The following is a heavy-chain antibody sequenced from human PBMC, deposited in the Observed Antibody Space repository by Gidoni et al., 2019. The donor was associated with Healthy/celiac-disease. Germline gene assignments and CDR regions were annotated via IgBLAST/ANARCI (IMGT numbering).Heavy chain of an antibody. J-gene: IGHJ4*02. CDR2: ISGSGGST. Sequence: ELQLLESGGGLVQPGGSLRLSCAASAFTFSSYAMSWVRQAPGKGLEWVSAISGSGGSTYYADSGKGRFTIARDNSKNTLYLQMNSLRAEDTAVYYCAKGGGWNGWAESDYWGQGTLVTVSS. V-gene: IGHV3-23*01. CDR1: AFTFSSYA. D-gene: IGHD1-1*01. CDR3: AKGGGWNGWAESDY.